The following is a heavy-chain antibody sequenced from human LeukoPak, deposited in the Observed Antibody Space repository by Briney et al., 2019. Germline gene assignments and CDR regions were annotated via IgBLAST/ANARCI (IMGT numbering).Heavy chain of an antibody. CDR2: ISSSSTYI. D-gene: IGHD1-26*01. J-gene: IGHJ4*02. V-gene: IGHV3-21*01. CDR3: AKESWELLGLNDY. CDR1: GFTFSSYA. Sequence: GGSLRLSCAASGFTFSSYAMNWVRQAPGKGLEWVSSISSSSTYIYFADSVKGRVTISRDNAKNSLFLQMNSLRAEDTAVYYCAKESWELLGLNDYWGQGTLVTVSS.